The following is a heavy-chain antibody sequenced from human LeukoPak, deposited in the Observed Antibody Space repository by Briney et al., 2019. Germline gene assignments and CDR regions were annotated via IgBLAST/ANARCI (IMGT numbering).Heavy chain of an antibody. J-gene: IGHJ4*02. CDR2: IYYSGST. CDR1: GGSISSHY. V-gene: IGHV4-59*11. CDR3: AKDHYDFWSGYDH. Sequence: PSETLSLTCTVSGGSISSHYWSWIRQPPGKGLEWIGYIYYSGSTNYNPSLKSRVTISVDTSKNQFSLKLSSVTAADTAVYYCAKDHYDFWSGYDHWGQGTLVTVSS. D-gene: IGHD3-3*01.